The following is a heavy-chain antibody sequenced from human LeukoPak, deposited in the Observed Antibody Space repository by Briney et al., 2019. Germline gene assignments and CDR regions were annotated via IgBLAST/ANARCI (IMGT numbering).Heavy chain of an antibody. CDR1: GFTFSSYS. V-gene: IGHV3-21*01. J-gene: IGHJ4*02. CDR2: ISSSSSYI. D-gene: IGHD5-18*01. CDR3: ARDHVDTGSY. Sequence: GGSLRLSCAASGFTFSSYSMNWVRQAPGKGLEWVSSISSSSSYIYYADSVKGRFTISRDNAKNSLYLQVNSLRAEDTAVYYCARDHVDTGSYWGQGTLVTVSS.